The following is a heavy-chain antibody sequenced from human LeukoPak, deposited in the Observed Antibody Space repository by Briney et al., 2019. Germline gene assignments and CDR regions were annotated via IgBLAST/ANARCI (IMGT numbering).Heavy chain of an antibody. D-gene: IGHD3-10*01. CDR3: ARGSHYYGSGSYDY. V-gene: IGHV4-34*01. CDR1: GGSFSGYY. CDR2: INHSGST. J-gene: IGHJ4*02. Sequence: SETLSLTCAVDGGSFSGYYWSWIRQPPGKGLEWIGEINHSGSTNYNPSLKSRVTISVDASKNQFSLKLSSVTAADTAVYYCARGSHYYGSGSYDYWGQGTLVTVSS.